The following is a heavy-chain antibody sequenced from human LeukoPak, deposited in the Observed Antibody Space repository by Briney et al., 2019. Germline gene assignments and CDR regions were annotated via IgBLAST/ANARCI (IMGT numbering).Heavy chain of an antibody. CDR2: INPNSGGT. CDR3: ATDQYCSGGSCYSRKVNYYGMDV. CDR1: GYTFTGYY. V-gene: IGHV1-2*02. Sequence: ASVKVSCKASGYTFTGYYMHWVRQAPGQGLEWMGWINPNSGGTNYAQKFQGRVTMTRDTSISTAYMELSRLRSGDTAVYYCATDQYCSGGSCYSRKVNYYGMDVWGQGTTVTVSS. D-gene: IGHD2-15*01. J-gene: IGHJ6*02.